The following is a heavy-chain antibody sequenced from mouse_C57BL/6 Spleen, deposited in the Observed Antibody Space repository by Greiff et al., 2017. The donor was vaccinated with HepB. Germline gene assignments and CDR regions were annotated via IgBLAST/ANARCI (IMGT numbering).Heavy chain of an antibody. D-gene: IGHD1-1*01. J-gene: IGHJ1*03. CDR1: GYTFTDYY. V-gene: IGHV1-26*01. CDR2: INPNNGGT. CDR3: ARSIYYGSSDWYFDV. Sequence: VQLKQSGPELVKPGASVKISCKASGYTFTDYYMNWVKQSHGKSLEWIGDINPNNGGTSYNQKFKGKATLTVDKSSSTAYMELRSLTSEDSAVYYCARSIYYGSSDWYFDVWGTGTTVTVSS.